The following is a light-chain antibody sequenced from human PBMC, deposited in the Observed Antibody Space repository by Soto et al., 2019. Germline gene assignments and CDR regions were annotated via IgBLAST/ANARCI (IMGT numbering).Light chain of an antibody. CDR3: QPFTTCPWWT. CDR2: GAS. V-gene: IGKV3-20*01. J-gene: IGKJ1*01. CDR1: QSVSSSY. Sequence: EIGGTQTVGALSFTQRERATLSCRASQSVSSSYLAWYQQRPGQAPRLLIYGASTRAAGIPDRFSGSGSGTEFTLTIIALQSVDFAVYYGQPFTTCPWWTSCQGTKVDIK.